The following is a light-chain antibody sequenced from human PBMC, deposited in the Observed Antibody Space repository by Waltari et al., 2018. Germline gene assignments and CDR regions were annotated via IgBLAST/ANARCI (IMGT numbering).Light chain of an antibody. CDR3: QTGGHGTWV. Sequence: QLVLTQSPSASASLGASVRLTCTLDSGHSSNIIAWHQQQPEKGPRYLMKVNSDGSHSKGDEIPYRFSGSGSGAKRYLTISSVQSEDEADYYCQTGGHGTWVFGGGTKLTVL. CDR2: VNSDGSH. CDR1: SGHSSNI. V-gene: IGLV4-69*01. J-gene: IGLJ3*02.